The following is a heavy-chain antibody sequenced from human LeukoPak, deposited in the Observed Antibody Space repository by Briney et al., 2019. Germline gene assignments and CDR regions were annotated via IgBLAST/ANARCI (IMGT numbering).Heavy chain of an antibody. V-gene: IGHV4-34*01. CDR2: VSYSGST. J-gene: IGHJ4*02. CDR1: GGSFSGYY. Sequence: SETLSLTCAVYGGSFSGYYWSWIRQPPGKGLEWIGSVSYSGSTYYNPSLKSRVTMSVDTSKNQISLKLISVIVADTAVYYCARENRGYYYDNSGYAVNFDYWGQGTLFTVSS. CDR3: ARENRGYYYDNSGYAVNFDY. D-gene: IGHD3-22*01.